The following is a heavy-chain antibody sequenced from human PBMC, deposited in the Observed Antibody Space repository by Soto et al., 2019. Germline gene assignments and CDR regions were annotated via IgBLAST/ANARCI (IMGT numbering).Heavy chain of an antibody. CDR2: INPDGGGT. J-gene: IGHJ2*01. Sequence: EAQLVESGGGLVQPGGSLRLSCTASGFAFASHWLSWVRQAPGQGLEWVAHINPDGGGTFYMDSVKGRFTISRDNARNSVYLQMNSLRVEDTAVYFCARSPYASGDLWGRGTLVAVSS. CDR3: ARSPYASGDL. V-gene: IGHV3-7*03. CDR1: GFAFASHW. D-gene: IGHD2-2*01.